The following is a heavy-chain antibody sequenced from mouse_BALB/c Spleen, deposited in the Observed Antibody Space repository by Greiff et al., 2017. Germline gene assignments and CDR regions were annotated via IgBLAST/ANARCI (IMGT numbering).Heavy chain of an antibody. V-gene: IGHV5-12-1*01. J-gene: IGHJ2*01. CDR1: GFAFSSYD. CDR3: ARRLLRGTFDY. Sequence: EVHLVESGGGLVKPGGSLKLSCAASGFAFSSYDMSWVRQTPEKRLEWVAYISSGGGSTYYPDTVKGRFTISRDNAKNTLYLQMSSLKSEDTAMYYCARRLLRGTFDYWGQGTTLTVSS. CDR2: ISSGGGST. D-gene: IGHD1-1*01.